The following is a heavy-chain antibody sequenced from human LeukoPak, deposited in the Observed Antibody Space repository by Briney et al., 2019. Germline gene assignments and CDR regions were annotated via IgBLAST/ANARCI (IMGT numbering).Heavy chain of an antibody. J-gene: IGHJ4*02. CDR2: IWYDGNKE. Sequence: PGGSLRLSCATSGFTFNSYDMHWVRQAPGKGLEWVAVIWYDGNKEYYADSVKGRFTISRDNPKNTMYLQMNSLRVEDTAVYYCANTVSSSWYPPNFDYWGQGTLVTVSS. CDR3: ANTVSSSWYPPNFDY. V-gene: IGHV3-33*06. D-gene: IGHD6-13*01. CDR1: GFTFNSYD.